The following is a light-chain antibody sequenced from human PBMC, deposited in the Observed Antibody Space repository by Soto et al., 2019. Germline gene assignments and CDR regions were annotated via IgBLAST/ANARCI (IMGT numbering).Light chain of an antibody. CDR1: QGISSY. Sequence: AIRMTQSPSSFSASTGDRVTITCRASQGISSYLAWYQQKPGKAPKLLIYAASTLQSGVPFRFSGSGSGTEFTLTISSLQPEDFATCYCQKNFSSPSITFGQGTRLEIK. V-gene: IGKV1-8*01. J-gene: IGKJ5*01. CDR2: AAS. CDR3: QKNFSSPSIT.